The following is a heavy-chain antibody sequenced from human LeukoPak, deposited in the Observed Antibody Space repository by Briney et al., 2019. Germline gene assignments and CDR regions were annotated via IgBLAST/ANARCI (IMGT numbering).Heavy chain of an antibody. V-gene: IGHV4-4*07. D-gene: IGHD2-2*01. CDR3: ARGGSRYYYYYMDV. Sequence: SETLSLTCTVSGGSISSYYWSWIRQPAGKGLEWIGRIYTSGSTNYNPSLKSRVTMSVDTSKNQFSLKLSSVTAADTAVYYCARGGSRYYYYYMDVWGKGTTVTVSS. CDR1: GGSISSYY. J-gene: IGHJ6*03. CDR2: IYTSGST.